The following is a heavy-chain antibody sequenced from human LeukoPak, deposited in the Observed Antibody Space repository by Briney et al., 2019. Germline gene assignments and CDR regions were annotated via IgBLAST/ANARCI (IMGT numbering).Heavy chain of an antibody. CDR2: INPNSGGT. D-gene: IGHD4-17*01. V-gene: IGHV1-2*06. CDR1: GYTFTVYY. Sequence: GASVKVSCKASGYTFTVYYMHWVRQAPGQGLEWMGRINPNSGGTNYAQKFQGRVTMTRDTSISTAYMELSRLRSDDMAVYYCARLRGYNWFDPWGQGTLVTVSS. J-gene: IGHJ5*02. CDR3: ARLRGYNWFDP.